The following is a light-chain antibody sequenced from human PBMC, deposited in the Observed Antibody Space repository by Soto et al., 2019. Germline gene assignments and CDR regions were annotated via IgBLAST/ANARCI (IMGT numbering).Light chain of an antibody. CDR1: TTDIGTSNL. CDR2: EST. Sequence: QSALTQPASVSGSPGQSITISCTGTTTDIGTSNLVSWYQQHPTMPPRLIIFESTKRPSGVSSRFSGSKSDTTASLTISGLQAEDEADYYCFSYTGASTYVFGTGTKVTVL. V-gene: IGLV2-23*01. CDR3: FSYTGASTYV. J-gene: IGLJ1*01.